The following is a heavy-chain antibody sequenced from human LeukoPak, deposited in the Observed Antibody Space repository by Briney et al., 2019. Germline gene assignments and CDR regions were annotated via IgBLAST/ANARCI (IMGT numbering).Heavy chain of an antibody. D-gene: IGHD3-22*01. CDR2: MSGSGGST. V-gene: IGHV3-23*01. J-gene: IGHJ2*01. CDR3: AKDGYYDSSAYYYVRYFDL. Sequence: GGSLRLSCAASGFTFSSYSIHWVRQAPGRGLEWVSAMSGSGGSTHYADSVKGRFTISRDNSKNTLYLQMNSLRAEDTAVYYCAKDGYYDSSAYYYVRYFDLWGRGTLVTVSS. CDR1: GFTFSSYS.